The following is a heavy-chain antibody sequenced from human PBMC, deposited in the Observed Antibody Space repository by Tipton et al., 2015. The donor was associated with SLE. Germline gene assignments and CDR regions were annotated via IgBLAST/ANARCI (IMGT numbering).Heavy chain of an antibody. CDR1: GGSISSGSYY. CDR3: ARDLEWLFGWFDP. J-gene: IGHJ5*02. CDR2: IYTSGGT. V-gene: IGHV4-61*02. Sequence: TLSLTCTVSGGSISSGSYYWSWIRQPAGKGLEWIGRIYTSGGTNYNPSLKSRVTISVDTPKNQFSLKLSSVTAADTAVYYCARDLEWLFGWFDPWGQGTLVTVSS. D-gene: IGHD3-3*01.